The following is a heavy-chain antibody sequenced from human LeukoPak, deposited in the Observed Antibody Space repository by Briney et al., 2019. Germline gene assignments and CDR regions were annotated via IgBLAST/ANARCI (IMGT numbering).Heavy chain of an antibody. Sequence: GESLKISCKGSGYSFTSYWIGWVRQMPGRGLEWMGNIYPGDSDTRYSPSFQGQVTISADKSINSAYLQWSSLKASDTAMYYCARHSAAAGYYYYGMDVWGQGTTVTVSS. V-gene: IGHV5-51*01. CDR1: GYSFTSYW. J-gene: IGHJ6*02. D-gene: IGHD6-13*01. CDR2: IYPGDSDT. CDR3: ARHSAAAGYYYYGMDV.